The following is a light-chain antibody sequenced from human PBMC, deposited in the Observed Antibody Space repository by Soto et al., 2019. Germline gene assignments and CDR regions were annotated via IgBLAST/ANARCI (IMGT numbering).Light chain of an antibody. Sequence: DIVMTQSPDSLAVSLGERAIINCKSSQSVLYRSDNIAWYQQKPGLPPKLLIYWASTRKSGVPDRFSGSGSGTDFTLTISRLQAEDVAVYYCQQYYNTPPTFGQGTKLQIK. CDR1: QSVLYRSDN. CDR3: QQYYNTPPT. CDR2: WAS. J-gene: IGKJ2*01. V-gene: IGKV4-1*01.